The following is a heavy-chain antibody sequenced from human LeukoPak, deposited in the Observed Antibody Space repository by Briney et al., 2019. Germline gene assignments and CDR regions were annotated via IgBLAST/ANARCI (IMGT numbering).Heavy chain of an antibody. J-gene: IGHJ4*02. Sequence: ASVKVSCKASGFTFTDYYIHWVRQAPGQGLEWMGSIHPKSGGTKYAQKFQGRVTVTRDTSISTAYMELSRLRSDDTAVYYRARIRRVSGSYFDYWGQGTLVTVSS. V-gene: IGHV1-2*02. CDR2: IHPKSGGT. D-gene: IGHD1-26*01. CDR3: ARIRRVSGSYFDY. CDR1: GFTFTDYY.